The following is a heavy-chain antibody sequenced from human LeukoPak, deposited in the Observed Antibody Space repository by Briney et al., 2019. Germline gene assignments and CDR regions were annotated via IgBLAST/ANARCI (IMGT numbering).Heavy chain of an antibody. CDR1: GYTFTSYG. CDR2: ISAYNGNT. Sequence: ASVKVSCKASGYTFTSYGISWVRQAPGQGLEWMGWISAYNGNTNYAQKLQGRVTMTTDTSTSTAYMELRSLRSDDTAVYYCARAGKVLRYFDWLGRYYYYMDVWGKGTTVTISS. J-gene: IGHJ6*03. V-gene: IGHV1-18*01. CDR3: ARAGKVLRYFDWLGRYYYYMDV. D-gene: IGHD3-9*01.